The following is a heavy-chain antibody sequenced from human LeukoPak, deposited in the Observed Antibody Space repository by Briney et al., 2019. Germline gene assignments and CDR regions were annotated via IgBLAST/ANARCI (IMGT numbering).Heavy chain of an antibody. CDR3: ARDLNWETY. V-gene: IGHV3-74*01. CDR2: INDDETST. J-gene: IGHJ4*02. D-gene: IGHD1-1*01. Sequence: GGSLRLSCAASGFSFSSSWMHWVRQVPGKGLEWVSRINDDETSTTYAESVKGRFTISRDNAKNSLYLQMNSLRAEDTAVYYCARDLNWETYWGQGTLVTVSS. CDR1: GFSFSSSW.